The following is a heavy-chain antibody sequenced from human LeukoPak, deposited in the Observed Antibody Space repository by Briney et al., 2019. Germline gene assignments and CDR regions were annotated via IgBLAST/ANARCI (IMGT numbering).Heavy chain of an antibody. D-gene: IGHD1-26*01. CDR3: ARASGSYWWFGS. V-gene: IGHV1-46*01. CDR1: GYTFTGYY. Sequence: ASVKVSCKASGYTFTGYYMHWVRQAPGQGLEWMGIINPSGGSTSYAQKFQGSVTMTRDTSISTVYMELSRLRSDDTAVYYCARASGSYWWFGSWGQGTLVTVSS. CDR2: INPSGGST. J-gene: IGHJ5*01.